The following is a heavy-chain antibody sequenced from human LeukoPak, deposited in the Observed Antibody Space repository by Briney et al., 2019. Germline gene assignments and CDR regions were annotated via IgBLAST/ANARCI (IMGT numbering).Heavy chain of an antibody. Sequence: GGSLRLSCEASGFTFSSYEMNWVRQAPGKGLEWISYISSGGMTIYYADSVRGRFTVSRDNTKNSLFLQMNSLRAEDTAVYFCARDDYDIVTGYYSMYSYGVDIWGQGTAVTVSS. CDR1: GFTFSSYE. CDR3: ARDDYDIVTGYYSMYSYGVDI. V-gene: IGHV3-48*03. J-gene: IGHJ6*02. D-gene: IGHD3-9*01. CDR2: ISSGGMTI.